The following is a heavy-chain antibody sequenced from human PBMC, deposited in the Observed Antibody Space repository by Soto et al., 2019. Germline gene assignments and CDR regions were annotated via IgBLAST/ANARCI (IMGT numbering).Heavy chain of an antibody. J-gene: IGHJ5*02. Sequence: QVQLVQSGAEVKKPGSSVKVSCKASGGTFSSYTIGWVRQAPGQGLEWMGRIIPILGIANYAQKFQGRVTITADKSTSTAYMELSSLRSEDTAVYYCARGYSSSWYIGSWFDPWGQGTLVTVSS. D-gene: IGHD6-13*01. V-gene: IGHV1-69*02. CDR3: ARGYSSSWYIGSWFDP. CDR1: GGTFSSYT. CDR2: IIPILGIA.